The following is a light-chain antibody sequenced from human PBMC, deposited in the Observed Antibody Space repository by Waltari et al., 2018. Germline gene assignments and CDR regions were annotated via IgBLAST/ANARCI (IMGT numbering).Light chain of an antibody. J-gene: IGLJ3*02. CDR3: QTWATGIEWV. CDR2: SKADGSL. CDR1: SGHSGFA. Sequence: QVVLTQSPSASASLGASVKLTCTLISGHSGFAIAWHQQQPGKGPRFLMKSKADGSLTKEDVFPDRFSGSSSGTERHLIISSLQSEDEADYFCQTWATGIEWVFGAGTKLTVL. V-gene: IGLV4-69*02.